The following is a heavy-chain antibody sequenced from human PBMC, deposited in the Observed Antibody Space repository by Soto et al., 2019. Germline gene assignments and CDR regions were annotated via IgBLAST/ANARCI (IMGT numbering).Heavy chain of an antibody. J-gene: IGHJ6*02. Sequence: GASVKVSCKASGGTFSSYAISWVRQAPGQGLEWMGGIIPIFGTANCAQKFQGRVTITADESTSTAYMELSSLRSEDTAVYYCARYCSGGSCCEFYYYYGMDVWGQGATVTVSS. CDR1: GGTFSSYA. CDR3: ARYCSGGSCCEFYYYYGMDV. CDR2: IIPIFGTA. V-gene: IGHV1-69*13. D-gene: IGHD2-15*01.